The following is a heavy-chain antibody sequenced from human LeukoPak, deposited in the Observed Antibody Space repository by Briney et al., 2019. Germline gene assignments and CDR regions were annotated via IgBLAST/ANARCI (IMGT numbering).Heavy chain of an antibody. D-gene: IGHD1-14*01. CDR2: IGPTGFDR. V-gene: IGHV3-21*06. Sequence: GGSLRLSCTTSGLTFSTSVFNWVRQAPGKGLEWVASIGPTGFDRYHADSIKGRFTISRDNANNFLYLRMDSLRAEDTAVYYCATETNGRHYDYWGQGTLLTVSS. CDR3: ATETNGRHYDY. CDR1: GLTFSTSV. J-gene: IGHJ4*02.